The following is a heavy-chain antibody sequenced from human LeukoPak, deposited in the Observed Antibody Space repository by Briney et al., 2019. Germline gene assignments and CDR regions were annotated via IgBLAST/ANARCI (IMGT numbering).Heavy chain of an antibody. V-gene: IGHV4-31*03. D-gene: IGHD6-19*01. CDR1: GGSISSGGYY. J-gene: IGHJ3*02. CDR3: VSGHSRGWYDDAFDI. Sequence: PSETLSLTCTVSGGSISSGGYYWSWIRQHPGTGLEWIGYIYYSGSTYYNPSLKSRVTISVDTSKNQFSLKLSSVTAADTAVYYCVSGHSRGWYDDAFDIWGQGTMVTVSS. CDR2: IYYSGST.